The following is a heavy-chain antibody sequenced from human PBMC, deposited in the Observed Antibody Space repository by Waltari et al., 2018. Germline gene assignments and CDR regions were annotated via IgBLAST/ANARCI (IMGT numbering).Heavy chain of an antibody. D-gene: IGHD3-10*01. Sequence: QVQLVQSGAAVKKPGSSVKVSCKSSGGTVSSYAISWVLPALGHGRACMGGIIPIFGTANYAQKFQGRVTITADESTSTAYMELSSLRSEDTAVYYCASGWGITMVQGYFDYWGQGTLVTVSS. CDR1: GGTVSSYA. J-gene: IGHJ4*02. CDR3: ASGWGITMVQGYFDY. V-gene: IGHV1-69*13. CDR2: IIPIFGTA.